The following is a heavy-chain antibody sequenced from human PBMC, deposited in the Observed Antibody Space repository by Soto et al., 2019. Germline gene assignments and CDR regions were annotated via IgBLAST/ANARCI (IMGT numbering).Heavy chain of an antibody. V-gene: IGHV1-2*07. CDR3: ASSGYSAESSGYYRAFAI. Sequence: ASVKFFCEASGYVFTDYYMHWGRQAPGQGLGWMGWIKPKRGGTNYTHEFEGMVSMTRGTATSTAYMELSSLISHDTAVYSCASSGYSAESSGYYRAFAIWGQGTMVTVSS. CDR1: GYVFTDYY. D-gene: IGHD3-22*01. CDR2: IKPKRGGT. J-gene: IGHJ3*02.